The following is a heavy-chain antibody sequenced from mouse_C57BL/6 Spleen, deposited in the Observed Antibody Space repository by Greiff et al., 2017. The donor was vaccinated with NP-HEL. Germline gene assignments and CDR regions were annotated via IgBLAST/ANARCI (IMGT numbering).Heavy chain of an antibody. CDR3: TRGGGFITTVVPFDY. CDR1: GFTFSSYA. J-gene: IGHJ2*01. CDR2: ISSGGDYI. V-gene: IGHV5-9-1*02. Sequence: EVMLVESGEGLVKPGGSLKLSCAASGFTFSSYAMSWVRQTPEKRLEWVAYISSGGDYIYYADTVKGRFTISRDNARNTLYLQMSSLKSEDTAMYYCTRGGGFITTVVPFDYWGQGTTLTVSS. D-gene: IGHD1-1*01.